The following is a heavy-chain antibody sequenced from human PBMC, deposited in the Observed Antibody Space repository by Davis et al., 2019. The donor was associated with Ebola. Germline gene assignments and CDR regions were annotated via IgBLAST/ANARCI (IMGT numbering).Heavy chain of an antibody. Sequence: GESLKISCAASGFTFSDYYMSWIRQAPGKGLEWVSYISSSGSTIYYADSVKGRFTISRDNAKNSLYLQMNSLRAEDTAVYYCARDLPDYGDYGCPRLDYWGQGTLVTVSS. J-gene: IGHJ4*02. CDR1: GFTFSDYY. CDR3: ARDLPDYGDYGCPRLDY. D-gene: IGHD4-17*01. V-gene: IGHV3-11*01. CDR2: ISSSGSTI.